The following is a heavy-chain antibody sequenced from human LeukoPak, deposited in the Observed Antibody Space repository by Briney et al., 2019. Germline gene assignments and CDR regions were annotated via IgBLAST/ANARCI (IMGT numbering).Heavy chain of an antibody. V-gene: IGHV4-4*07. CDR3: ASELWTNRYQYYGMDV. J-gene: IGHJ6*02. CDR2: IYISGSN. D-gene: IGHD5-18*01. Sequence: SETLSLTCTVSGGSTSNYYWNWIRQPAGKGLEWIGRIYISGSNKYNPSLESRVTMSVDTSKNQLSLNLESVTAADTAVYYCASELWTNRYQYYGMDVWGQGTTVTVSS. CDR1: GGSTSNYY.